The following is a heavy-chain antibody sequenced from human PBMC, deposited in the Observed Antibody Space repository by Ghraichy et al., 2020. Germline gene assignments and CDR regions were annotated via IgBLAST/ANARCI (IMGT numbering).Heavy chain of an antibody. CDR3: AKGSPGGSYYFDY. D-gene: IGHD6-6*01. Sequence: GGSLRLSCAASGLTFSSYGMHWVRQAPGKGLEWVAFIRYDGSNKYYADSVKGRFTISRDNSKNTLYLQMNSLRAEDTAVYYCAKGSPGGSYYFDYWGQGTLVTVSS. CDR2: IRYDGSNK. J-gene: IGHJ4*02. CDR1: GLTFSSYG. V-gene: IGHV3-30*02.